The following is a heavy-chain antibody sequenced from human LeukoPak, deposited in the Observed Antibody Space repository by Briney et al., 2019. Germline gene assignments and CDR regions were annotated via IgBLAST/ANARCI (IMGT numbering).Heavy chain of an antibody. J-gene: IGHJ4*02. CDR1: GGSFSGYY. D-gene: IGHD3-10*01. V-gene: IGHV4-34*01. CDR2: INHSGST. Sequence: PSETLSLTCAVYGGSFSGYYWSWIRQPPGKGLEWIGEINHSGSTNYNPSLKSRVTISVDTSKNQFSLKLSSVTAADTAVYYCARGASTRVRGALDYWGQGTLVTVSS. CDR3: ARGASTRVRGALDY.